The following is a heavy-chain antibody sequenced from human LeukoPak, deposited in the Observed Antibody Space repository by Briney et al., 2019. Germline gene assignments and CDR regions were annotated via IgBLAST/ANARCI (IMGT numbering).Heavy chain of an antibody. D-gene: IGHD1-26*01. CDR2: ISGSGGST. J-gene: IGHJ6*03. Sequence: GGSLRLSCAASGFTFSNYGMSWVRQAPGRGLEWVSAISGSGGSTYYADSVKGRFTISRDKSQNTLYLQMNSLRAEDTAVYYCAKSSGAGFYYYMDVWGKGTTVTVSS. V-gene: IGHV3-23*01. CDR3: AKSSGAGFYYYMDV. CDR1: GFTFSNYG.